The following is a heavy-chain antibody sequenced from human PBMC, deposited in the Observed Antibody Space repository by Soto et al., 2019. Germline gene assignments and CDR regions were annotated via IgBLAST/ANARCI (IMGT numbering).Heavy chain of an antibody. CDR1: RLTFSNYA. Sequence: EVQMLESGGGLVQPGGSLRLSCVISRLTFSNYALNWVRQAPGKGLEWVSSISGSGDTAYYADSVKGRFTISRDNSKNTLYLQMNSLRVEDTALYYCAKADYSYSWAPGDYWGQGTLVTVSS. D-gene: IGHD6-13*01. V-gene: IGHV3-23*01. CDR3: AKADYSYSWAPGDY. CDR2: ISGSGDTA. J-gene: IGHJ4*02.